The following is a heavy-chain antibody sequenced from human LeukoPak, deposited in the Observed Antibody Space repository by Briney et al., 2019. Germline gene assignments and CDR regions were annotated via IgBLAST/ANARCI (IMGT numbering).Heavy chain of an antibody. CDR3: AKQLYYYDSSAYSPHYYFDY. CDR2: IRGSGGST. CDR1: GFTFSSYA. J-gene: IGHJ4*02. D-gene: IGHD3-22*01. V-gene: IGHV3-23*01. Sequence: GGSLRLSCAASGFTFSSYAMSWVRQAPGKGLEWVSAIRGSGGSTYYADSVKGRFTISRDNSKNTLYLQMNSLRAEDTAVYYCAKQLYYYDSSAYSPHYYFDYWGQGTLVTVSS.